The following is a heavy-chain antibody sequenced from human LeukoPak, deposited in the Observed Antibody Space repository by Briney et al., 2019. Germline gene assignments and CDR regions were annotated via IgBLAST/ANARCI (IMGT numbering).Heavy chain of an antibody. V-gene: IGHV4-39*02. CDR1: GGSISSSSYY. Sequence: SETLSLTCTVSGGSISSSSYYGGWIRQPPGKGLEWIGSIYYSGSTYYNPSLKSRVTISVDTSKNQFSLKLSSVTAADTAVYYCAREVGATAYYYYGMDVWGQGTTVTVSS. J-gene: IGHJ6*02. CDR2: IYYSGST. CDR3: AREVGATAYYYYGMDV. D-gene: IGHD1-26*01.